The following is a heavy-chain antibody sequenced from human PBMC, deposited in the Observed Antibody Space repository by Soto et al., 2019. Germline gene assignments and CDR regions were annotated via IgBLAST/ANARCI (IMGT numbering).Heavy chain of an antibody. J-gene: IGHJ5*02. V-gene: IGHV4-31*03. CDR1: GGSISSGGYY. Sequence: SETLSLTCTVSGGSISSGGYYWSWIRQHPGKGLEWIGYIYYSGSTYYNPSLKSRVTISVDTSKNQFSLKLSSVTAADTAVYYCARDRSDYYGSGSYFPFTFAPWGQGTLVTVSS. CDR3: ARDRSDYYGSGSYFPFTFAP. D-gene: IGHD3-10*01. CDR2: IYYSGST.